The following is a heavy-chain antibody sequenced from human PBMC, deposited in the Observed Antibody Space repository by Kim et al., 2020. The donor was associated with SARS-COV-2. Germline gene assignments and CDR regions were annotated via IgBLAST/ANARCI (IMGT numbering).Heavy chain of an antibody. V-gene: IGHV3-9*01. CDR3: AKRSDNWNYLLPGFDP. CDR1: GFTFDDYA. J-gene: IGHJ5*02. Sequence: GGSLRLSCAASGFTFDDYAMHWVRQAPGKGLEWVSGISWNSGSIGYADSVKGRFTISRDNAKNSLYLQMNSLRAEDTALYYCAKRSDNWNYLLPGFDPSG. D-gene: IGHD1-7*01. CDR2: ISWNSGSI.